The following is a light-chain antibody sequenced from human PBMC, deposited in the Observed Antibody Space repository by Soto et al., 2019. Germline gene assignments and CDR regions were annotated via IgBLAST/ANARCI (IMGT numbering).Light chain of an antibody. CDR1: QSVSSSY. CDR3: QHYGSSLWT. J-gene: IGKJ1*01. V-gene: IGKV3D-20*01. CDR2: DAS. Sequence: EIVLTQSAATLSVYPGGRATLSCGASQSVSSSYSAWYQQKPGLAPSLLIYDASSRATGIPDRFSGSGSGTDFTLTISRLEPEDFAVYFCQHYGSSLWTFGQGTKVDIK.